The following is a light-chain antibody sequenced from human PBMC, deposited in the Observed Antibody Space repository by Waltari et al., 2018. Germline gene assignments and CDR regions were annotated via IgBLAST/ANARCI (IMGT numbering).Light chain of an antibody. CDR1: QSVLYSSTNQNF. J-gene: IGKJ4*01. Sequence: DIVMTQSPDSLAVSLGERATINCKSSQSVLYSSTNQNFLAWYQQKSGQPPKLLIYWASTRESGVPDRFSGSGSGTDFTLTISSLQAEDVAVYYCQQYYITPLTFGGGTKVEIK. CDR2: WAS. V-gene: IGKV4-1*01. CDR3: QQYYITPLT.